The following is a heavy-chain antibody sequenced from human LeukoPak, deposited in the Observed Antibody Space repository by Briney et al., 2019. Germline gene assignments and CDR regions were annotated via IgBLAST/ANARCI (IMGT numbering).Heavy chain of an antibody. Sequence: GESLKISCKGSGYSFTSYWIGWVRQMPGKGLEWMGIIYPNDSDTRYSPSFQGQVTISADKSISTAYLQWSSLKASDTAMYYCAKQPTSMVRGIIITDYYFDYWGQGTLVTVSS. D-gene: IGHD3-10*01. CDR1: GYSFTSYW. CDR3: AKQPTSMVRGIIITDYYFDY. J-gene: IGHJ4*02. CDR2: IYPNDSDT. V-gene: IGHV5-51*01.